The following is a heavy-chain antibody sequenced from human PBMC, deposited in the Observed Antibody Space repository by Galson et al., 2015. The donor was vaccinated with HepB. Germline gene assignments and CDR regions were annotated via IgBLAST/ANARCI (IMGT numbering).Heavy chain of an antibody. Sequence: SLRLSCAASGFTFSDYYMSWIRQAPGKGLEWVSYISSSSSYTNYADSVKGRFTISRDNAKNSLYLQMNSLRAEDTAVYYCARVGGYSGYDTGGGWFDPWGQGTLVTVSS. CDR2: ISSSSSYT. CDR3: ARVGGYSGYDTGGGWFDP. CDR1: GFTFSDYY. D-gene: IGHD5-12*01. V-gene: IGHV3-11*05. J-gene: IGHJ5*02.